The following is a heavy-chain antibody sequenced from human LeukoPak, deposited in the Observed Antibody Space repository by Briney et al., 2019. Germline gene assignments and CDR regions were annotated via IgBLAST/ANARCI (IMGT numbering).Heavy chain of an antibody. CDR3: ARGGVYSSGWYVDY. V-gene: IGHV3-53*01. J-gene: IGHJ4*02. Sequence: GGSLRLSCTVSGFTVSSNSMSWVRQAPGKGLEWVSFIYSDNTHYSDSVKGRFTISRDNSKNTLYLQMNSLRAEDTAVYYCARGGVYSSGWYVDYWGQGTLVTVSS. CDR2: IYSDNT. CDR1: GFTVSSNS. D-gene: IGHD6-19*01.